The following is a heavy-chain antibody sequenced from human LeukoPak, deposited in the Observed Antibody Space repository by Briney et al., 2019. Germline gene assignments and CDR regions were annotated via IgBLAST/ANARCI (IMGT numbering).Heavy chain of an antibody. CDR1: GFTFSSYG. V-gene: IGHV3-30*18. CDR3: AKEATFGTMVRGVMMYFDY. J-gene: IGHJ4*02. Sequence: PGGSLRLSCAASGFTFSSYGMHWVRQAPGKGLEWVAVISYDGSNKYYADSVKGRFTISRDNFKNTLYLQMNSLRAEDTAVYYCAKEATFGTMVRGVMMYFDYWGQGTPVTVSS. CDR2: ISYDGSNK. D-gene: IGHD3-10*01.